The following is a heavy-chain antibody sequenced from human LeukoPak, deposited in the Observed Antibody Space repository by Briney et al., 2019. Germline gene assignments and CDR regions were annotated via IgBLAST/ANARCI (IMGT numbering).Heavy chain of an antibody. V-gene: IGHV1-46*01. CDR3: ARDVRGIAVAGTPYYFDY. CDR2: INPSGGST. J-gene: IGHJ4*02. D-gene: IGHD6-19*01. Sequence: ASVKVSCKASGYTFTSYYMHWVRQAPGQGLEWMGIINPSGGSTSYAQKFQGRVTMTTDTSTSTAYMELRSLRSDDTAVYYCARDVRGIAVAGTPYYFDYWGQGTLVTVSS. CDR1: GYTFTSYY.